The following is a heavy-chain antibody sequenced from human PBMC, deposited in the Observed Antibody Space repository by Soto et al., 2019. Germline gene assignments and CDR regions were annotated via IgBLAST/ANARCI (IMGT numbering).Heavy chain of an antibody. CDR3: GYSSTPFDY. V-gene: IGHV3-23*01. Sequence: EVQLLESGGGLVQPGGSLRLSCAASGFTFSSYAMSWVRQAPGKGLEWVSALSGSGGSTYYADSVKGRFTISRDNSKNTLYLQMNSLRAEYTAVYYCGYSSTPFDYWGQGTLVTVSA. D-gene: IGHD6-13*01. CDR1: GFTFSSYA. J-gene: IGHJ4*02. CDR2: LSGSGGST.